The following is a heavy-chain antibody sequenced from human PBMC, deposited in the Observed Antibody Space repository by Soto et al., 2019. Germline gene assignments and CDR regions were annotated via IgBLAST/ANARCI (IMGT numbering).Heavy chain of an antibody. J-gene: IGHJ6*02. CDR3: AAAPYLGYSSGWSQSYYYYYGMDV. V-gene: IGHV1-58*01. Sequence: GASVKVSCKVSGFTFTSSAVQWVRQARGQRLEWIGWIVVGSGNTNYAQKFQERVTITRDMSTSTAYMELSSLRSEDTAVYYCAAAPYLGYSSGWSQSYYYYYGMDVWGQGTRGTVSS. D-gene: IGHD6-19*01. CDR2: IVVGSGNT. CDR1: GFTFTSSA.